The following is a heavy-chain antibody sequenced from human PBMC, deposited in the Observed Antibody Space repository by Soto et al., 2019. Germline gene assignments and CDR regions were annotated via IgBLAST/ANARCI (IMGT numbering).Heavy chain of an antibody. Sequence: PSETMCLTCPVAGGSLSSSICYWGWIRQPPGKGLEWIGSIYYSGSTYYNPSLKSRVTISVDTSKNQFSLKLSSVTAADTAVYYCATRRRIMRTKAFYGMDVWGQGTTVTVSS. V-gene: IGHV4-39*01. D-gene: IGHD3-16*01. CDR2: IYYSGST. CDR1: GGSLSSSICY. CDR3: ATRRRIMRTKAFYGMDV. J-gene: IGHJ6*02.